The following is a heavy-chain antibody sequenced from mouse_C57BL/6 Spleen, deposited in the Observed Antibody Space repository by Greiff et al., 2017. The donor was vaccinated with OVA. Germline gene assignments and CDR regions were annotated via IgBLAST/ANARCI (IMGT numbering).Heavy chain of an antibody. D-gene: IGHD2-2*01. Sequence: VQLQQPGAELVRPGTSVKLSCKASGYTFTSYWMHWVKQRPGQGLEWIGVIDPSDSYTNYTQKFKGKATLTVDTSSSTAYMQRSSLTSEDSAVYYCARGDGYDWIYDAMDYWGQGTSVTVSS. CDR1: GYTFTSYW. CDR3: ARGDGYDWIYDAMDY. CDR2: IDPSDSYT. V-gene: IGHV1-59*01. J-gene: IGHJ4*01.